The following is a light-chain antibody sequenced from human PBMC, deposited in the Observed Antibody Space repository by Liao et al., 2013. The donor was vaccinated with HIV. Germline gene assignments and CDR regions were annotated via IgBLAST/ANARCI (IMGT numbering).Light chain of an antibody. CDR3: QAWDSSTPEV. CDR2: QDT. Sequence: SYELTQPPSVSVSPGQTASITCSGDKLGYKYACWYQQKPGQSPVLVIYQDTKRPSGIPERFSGSNSGNTATLTISGTQAMDEADYYCQAWDSSTPEVFGTGTKVTVL. J-gene: IGLJ1*01. CDR1: KLGYKY. V-gene: IGLV3-1*01.